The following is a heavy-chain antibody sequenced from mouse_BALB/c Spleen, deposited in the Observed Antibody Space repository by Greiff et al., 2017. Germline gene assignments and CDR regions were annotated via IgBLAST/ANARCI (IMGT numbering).Heavy chain of an antibody. CDR1: GYSITSDYA. V-gene: IGHV3-2*02. CDR2: ISYSGST. CDR3: ANAYYGNYNYAMDY. Sequence: EVQLQESGPGLVKPSQSLSLTCTVTGYSITSDYAWNWIRQFPGNKLEWMGYISYSGSTSYNPSLKSRISITRDTSKNQFFLQLNSVTTEDTATYYCANAYYGNYNYAMDYWGQGTSVTVSS. J-gene: IGHJ4*01. D-gene: IGHD2-10*01.